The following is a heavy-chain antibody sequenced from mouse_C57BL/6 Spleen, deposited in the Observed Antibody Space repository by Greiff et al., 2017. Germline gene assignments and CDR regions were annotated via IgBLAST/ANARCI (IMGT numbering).Heavy chain of an antibody. D-gene: IGHD1-1*01. Sequence: VQLQQPGAELVKPGASVKLSCKASGYTFTSYWMHWVKQRPGQGLEWIGMIHPNSGSTNYNEKFKSKATLTVDKSSSTAYMQLSSLTSEDSAVYYCVGDYYGSSFYYYAMDYWGQGTSVTVSS. CDR3: VGDYYGSSFYYYAMDY. CDR1: GYTFTSYW. V-gene: IGHV1-64*01. CDR2: IHPNSGST. J-gene: IGHJ4*01.